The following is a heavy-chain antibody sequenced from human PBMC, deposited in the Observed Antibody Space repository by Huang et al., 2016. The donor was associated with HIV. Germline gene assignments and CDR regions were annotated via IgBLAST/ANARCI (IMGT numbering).Heavy chain of an antibody. Sequence: QVQLVQSGAEVKKPGSSVKVSCKVSGGTFNNAISWVRQASGQGLEWMGGSIPIFGTPNYARKFQGRVTITADESTSIAYMELSSLRSEDTAVYYCARGAPDLDSHLDHWGQGTLVTVSS. CDR2: SIPIFGTP. CDR1: GGTFNNA. V-gene: IGHV1-69*13. J-gene: IGHJ4*02. CDR3: ARGAPDLDSHLDH. D-gene: IGHD3-3*01.